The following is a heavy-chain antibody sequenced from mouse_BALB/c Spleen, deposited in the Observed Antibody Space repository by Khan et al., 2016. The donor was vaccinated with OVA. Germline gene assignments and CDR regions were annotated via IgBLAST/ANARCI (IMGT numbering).Heavy chain of an antibody. D-gene: IGHD3-1*01. CDR3: SRAGFGAFAY. CDR1: GSIFTNYY. V-gene: IGHV1-5*01. Sequence: VQLQQSGTVLARPGSSVKMSCKASGSIFTNYYMHWVKQRPGQGLEWIGGIFPGNSDTSYNQNFKGKATLTAVTSASTAYMELSGLTSEDSAVYYCSRAGFGAFAYWGQGTLATVSA. CDR2: IFPGNSDT. J-gene: IGHJ3*01.